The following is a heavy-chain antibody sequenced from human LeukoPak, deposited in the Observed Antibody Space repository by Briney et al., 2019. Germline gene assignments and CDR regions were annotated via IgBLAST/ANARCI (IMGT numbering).Heavy chain of an antibody. D-gene: IGHD1-1*01. CDR2: ISGPSNTI. V-gene: IGHV3-48*02. CDR3: ARRTATHGDFDY. Sequence: GGSLRLSCTASGFTFSNYTMNWVPQAPGKGLEWLSYISGPSNTIYYAASVKGRFTVSRDNAKNSLYLQMNSLRDEDTAVYYCARRTATHGDFDYWGQGTLVTVSS. J-gene: IGHJ4*02. CDR1: GFTFSNYT.